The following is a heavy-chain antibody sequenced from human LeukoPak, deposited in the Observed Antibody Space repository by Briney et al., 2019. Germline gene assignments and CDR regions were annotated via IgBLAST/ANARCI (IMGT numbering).Heavy chain of an antibody. J-gene: IGHJ3*02. D-gene: IGHD4-23*01. CDR3: ARPQDHGGNVENFDI. CDR2: INPNSGGT. CDR1: GYIFTAYY. V-gene: IGHV1-2*02. Sequence: ASVKFSCKASGYIFTAYYIHWVRQAPGQGLEWMGWINPNSGGTNYALKFRGRVTMTRDTSISTASMELSRLISDDTAVYYCARPQDHGGNVENFDIWGQGTMVTVSS.